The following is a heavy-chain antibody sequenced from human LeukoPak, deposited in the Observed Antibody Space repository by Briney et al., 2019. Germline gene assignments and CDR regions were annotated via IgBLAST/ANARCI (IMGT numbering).Heavy chain of an antibody. CDR1: GGSIRSSYYY. V-gene: IGHV4-39*01. J-gene: IGHJ4*02. CDR2: IYYSGST. Sequence: SETLSLTCTVSGGSIRSSYYYWGWIRQPPGKGLEWIGSIYYSGSTYYNPSLKSRVTISVDTSKNQFSLKLSSVTAADTAVYYCARHPSYYDFWSGYSIPDPNFDYWGQGTLVTVSS. CDR3: ARHPSYYDFWSGYSIPDPNFDY. D-gene: IGHD3-3*01.